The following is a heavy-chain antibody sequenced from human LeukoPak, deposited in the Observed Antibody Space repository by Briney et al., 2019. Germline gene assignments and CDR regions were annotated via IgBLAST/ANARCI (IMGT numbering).Heavy chain of an antibody. V-gene: IGHV3-11*01. Sequence: GGSLRLSCAASGFTFSDYYMSWIRQAPGKGLEWVSYISSSGSTIYYADSVKGRFTIFRDNAKNSLYLQMNSLRAEDTAAYYCARAICGGDCSDAFDIWGQGTMVTVSS. CDR3: ARAICGGDCSDAFDI. CDR1: GFTFSDYY. J-gene: IGHJ3*02. CDR2: ISSSGSTI. D-gene: IGHD2-21*01.